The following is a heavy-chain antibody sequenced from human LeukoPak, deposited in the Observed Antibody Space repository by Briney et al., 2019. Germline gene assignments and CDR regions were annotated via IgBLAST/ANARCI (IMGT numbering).Heavy chain of an antibody. CDR1: GFTFSSYA. CDR2: ISGSGGST. Sequence: GGSLRLSCAASGFTFSSYAMSWVRQAPGRGLEWVSAISGSGGSTYYADSVKGRFTISRDNSKNTLYLQMNSLRAEDTAVYYCAKVRDSIFLNWFDPWGQGTLATVSS. J-gene: IGHJ5*02. D-gene: IGHD3-22*01. V-gene: IGHV3-23*01. CDR3: AKVRDSIFLNWFDP.